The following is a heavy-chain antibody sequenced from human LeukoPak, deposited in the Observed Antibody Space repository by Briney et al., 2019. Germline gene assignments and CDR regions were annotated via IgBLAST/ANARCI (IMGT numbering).Heavy chain of an antibody. D-gene: IGHD3-22*01. CDR2: ISYDGSNK. CDR1: GFTFSSYA. Sequence: GGSLRLSCAASGFTFSSYAMHWVRQAPGKGLEWVAVISYDGSNKYYADSVKGRFTISRDNSKNTLYLQMNSLRAEDTAVYYCARDKYDSSGYPILRGQGTLVTVSS. CDR3: ARDKYDSSGYPIL. J-gene: IGHJ4*02. V-gene: IGHV3-30-3*01.